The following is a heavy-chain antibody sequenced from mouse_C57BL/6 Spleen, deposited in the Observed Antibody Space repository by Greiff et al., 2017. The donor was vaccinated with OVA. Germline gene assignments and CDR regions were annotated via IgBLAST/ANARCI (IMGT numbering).Heavy chain of an antibody. Sequence: EVKLMESGGGLVKPGGSLKLSCAASGFTFSSYAMSWVRQTPEKRLEWVATISDGGSYTYYPDNVKGRFTISRDNAKNNLYLQMSHLKSEDTAMYYCARGGDGYGAWFAYWGQGTLVTVSA. CDR2: ISDGGSYT. V-gene: IGHV5-4*03. CDR3: ARGGDGYGAWFAY. D-gene: IGHD2-2*01. J-gene: IGHJ3*01. CDR1: GFTFSSYA.